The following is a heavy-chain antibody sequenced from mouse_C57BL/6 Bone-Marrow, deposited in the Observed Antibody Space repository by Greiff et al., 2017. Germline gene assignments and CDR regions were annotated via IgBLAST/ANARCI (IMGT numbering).Heavy chain of an antibody. J-gene: IGHJ4*01. CDR1: GYTFTDHT. V-gene: IGHV1-78*01. D-gene: IGHD1-1*01. Sequence: SDAEFVKPGASVKISCKVSGYTFTDHTITWMKQRPEQGLDWIGYIYPRDGSTKYNEKFKGKATLTADTSSSTAYMHLNSLTSEDSAVYCCARGGGRFYAMDYWGQGTSVTVSS. CDR3: ARGGGRFYAMDY. CDR2: IYPRDGST.